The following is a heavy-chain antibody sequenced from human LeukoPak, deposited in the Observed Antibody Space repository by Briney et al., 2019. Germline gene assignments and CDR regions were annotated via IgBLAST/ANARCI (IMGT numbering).Heavy chain of an antibody. Sequence: SQTLSLTCTVSGGSISSGDYYWSWIRQPPGKGLEWIGYIYYSGSTYYNPSLKSRVTISVDTSKNQFSLKLSSVTAADTAVYYCARGDCSSTSCHNYWGQGTLVTVSS. V-gene: IGHV4-30-4*08. CDR3: ARGDCSSTSCHNY. CDR2: IYYSGST. D-gene: IGHD2-2*02. J-gene: IGHJ4*02. CDR1: GGSISSGDYY.